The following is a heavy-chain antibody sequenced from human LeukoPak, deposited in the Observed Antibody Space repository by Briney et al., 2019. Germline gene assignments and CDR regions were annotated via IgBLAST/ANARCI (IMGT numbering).Heavy chain of an antibody. J-gene: IGHJ4*02. CDR2: ISGSGGST. CDR1: GFTFNSYA. CDR3: APVPDTAMVFDY. D-gene: IGHD5-18*01. Sequence: GGCLRLSCAASGFTFNSYAMSWVRQAPGKGLEWVSAISGSGGSTYYADSVKGRFTISRDNSKNTLYLQMNSLRAEDTAVYYCAPVPDTAMVFDYWGQGTLVTVSS. V-gene: IGHV3-23*01.